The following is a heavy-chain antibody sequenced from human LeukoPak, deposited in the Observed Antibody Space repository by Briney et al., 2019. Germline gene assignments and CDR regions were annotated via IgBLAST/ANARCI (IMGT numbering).Heavy chain of an antibody. D-gene: IGHD3-22*01. CDR2: ISAYNGNT. CDR3: ARDENYYDSSGYYYFDY. CDR1: GYTFTSYG. J-gene: IGHJ4*02. Sequence: ASVKVSCKASGYTFTSYGISWVRQAPGQGLEWMGWISAYNGNTNYAQKLQGRLTMTTDTSTSTAYMELRSLRSDDTAVYYCARDENYYDSSGYYYFDYWGQGTLVTVSS. V-gene: IGHV1-18*01.